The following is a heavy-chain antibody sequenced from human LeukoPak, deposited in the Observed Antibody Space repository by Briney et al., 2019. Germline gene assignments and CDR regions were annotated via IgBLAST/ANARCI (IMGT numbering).Heavy chain of an antibody. V-gene: IGHV4-59*01. Sequence: SETLSLTCTVSGGSISSYYWNWIRQPPGKGLEWIGYIYNSGSTKYNPSLKSRATISVDTSKNQFSLKLSSVTAADTAVYYCARDRGCTNGVCYRDFDYWGQGTLVTVSS. J-gene: IGHJ4*02. CDR3: ARDRGCTNGVCYRDFDY. CDR1: GGSISSYY. D-gene: IGHD2-8*01. CDR2: IYNSGST.